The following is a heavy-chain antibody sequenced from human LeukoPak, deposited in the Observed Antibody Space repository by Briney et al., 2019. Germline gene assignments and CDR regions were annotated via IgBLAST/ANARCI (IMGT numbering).Heavy chain of an antibody. CDR3: ARVYSSGWYSDY. CDR1: GYSFTSYW. Sequence: GESLKISCKGSGYSFTSYWIGCVRQMPGKGLGWVGIIYPGDSDTRYSPSSQGQVTISADKSISTAYLQWSSLKASDTAMYYCARVYSSGWYSDYWGQGTLVTVSS. CDR2: IYPGDSDT. J-gene: IGHJ4*02. D-gene: IGHD6-19*01. V-gene: IGHV5-51*01.